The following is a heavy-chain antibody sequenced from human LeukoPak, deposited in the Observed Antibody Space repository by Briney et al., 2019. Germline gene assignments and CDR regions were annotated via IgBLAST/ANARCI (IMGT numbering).Heavy chain of an antibody. Sequence: SETLSLTCTVSGGSISSSTYYWGWIRQPPGKGLEWIGSFYYSGNTYYNSSLKSRVTISVDTSKNQFSLKLNSVTAADTAVYYCARDPAEYYDISGYLHNWFDPWGQGTLVTVSS. CDR2: FYYSGNT. CDR1: GGSISSSTYY. V-gene: IGHV4-39*02. CDR3: ARDPAEYYDISGYLHNWFDP. J-gene: IGHJ5*02. D-gene: IGHD3-22*01.